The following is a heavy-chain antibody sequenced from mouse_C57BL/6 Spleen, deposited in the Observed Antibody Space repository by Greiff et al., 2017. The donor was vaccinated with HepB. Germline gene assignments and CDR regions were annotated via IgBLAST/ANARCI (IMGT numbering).Heavy chain of an antibody. J-gene: IGHJ3*01. V-gene: IGHV3-6*01. CDR1: GYSITSGYY. CDR3: ACRDYVSWFAY. D-gene: IGHD2-4*01. Sequence: EVQLQESGPGLVKPSQSLSLTCSVTGYSITSGYYWNWIRQFPGNKLEWMGYISYDGSNNYNPSLKNRISITRDTSKNQFFLKLNSVTTEDTATYYWACRDYVSWFAYWGQGTLVTVSA. CDR2: ISYDGSN.